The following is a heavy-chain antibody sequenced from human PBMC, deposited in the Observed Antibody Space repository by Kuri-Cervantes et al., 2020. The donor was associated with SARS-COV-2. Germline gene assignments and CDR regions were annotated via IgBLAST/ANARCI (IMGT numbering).Heavy chain of an antibody. V-gene: IGHV3-7*01. CDR2: IKQDGSEK. CDR3: VRDDIFAFDI. D-gene: IGHD2-15*01. CDR1: GFTFSSYW. J-gene: IGHJ3*02. Sequence: GGSLRLSCAASGFTFSSYWMSWVRQAPGKGLEWVANIKQDGSEKYYVDSVKGRFTISRDDGKNSVFLQMDGLRAEDAALYYCVRDDIFAFDIWGQGTMVTVSS.